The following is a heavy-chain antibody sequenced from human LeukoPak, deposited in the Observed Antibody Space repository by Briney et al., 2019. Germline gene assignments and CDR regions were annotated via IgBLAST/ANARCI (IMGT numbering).Heavy chain of an antibody. CDR3: ARDRGSGDDSWFDP. Sequence: PSETLSLTCTVSGASISSYYWSWIRQPPGKGLEWIGYRYYSGSTNYNPSLKSRVTISVDTSKNQVSLKLSSVTAADTAVYYCARDRGSGDDSWFDPWDQGTLVTVSS. CDR2: RYYSGST. CDR1: GASISSYY. V-gene: IGHV4-59*01. J-gene: IGHJ5*02. D-gene: IGHD3-10*01.